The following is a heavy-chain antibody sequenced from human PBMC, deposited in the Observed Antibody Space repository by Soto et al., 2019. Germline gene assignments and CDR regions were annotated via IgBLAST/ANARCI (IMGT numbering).Heavy chain of an antibody. V-gene: IGHV1-18*01. J-gene: IGHJ4*02. CDR2: ITTDKGKT. CDR3: ATRSPAFAY. CDR1: GYTFTSYG. Sequence: ASVKVSCKTSGYTFTSYGISWVRQAPGQGLEWMGWITTDKGKTTYAQKFQGRVTMTTDTSTSTAYMEMRSLRSDDTAVYYCATRSPAFAYWGQGTLVTSPQ.